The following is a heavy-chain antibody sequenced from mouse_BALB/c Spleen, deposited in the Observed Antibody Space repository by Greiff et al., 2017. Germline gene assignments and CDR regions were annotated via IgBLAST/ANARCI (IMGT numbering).Heavy chain of an antibody. Sequence: EVQRVESGGGLVQPGGSRKLSCAASGFTFSSFGMHWVRQAPEKGLEWVAYISSGSSTIYYAGTVKGRFTISRDNPKNTLFLQMTSLRSEGTAMYDCARADPYDDYFDYWGQGTTLTVSS. CDR3: ARADPYDDYFDY. D-gene: IGHD2-14*01. V-gene: IGHV5-17*02. CDR1: GFTFSSFG. CDR2: ISSGSSTI. J-gene: IGHJ2*01.